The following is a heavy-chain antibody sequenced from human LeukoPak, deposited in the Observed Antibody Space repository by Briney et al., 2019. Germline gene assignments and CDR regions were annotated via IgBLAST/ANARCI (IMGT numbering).Heavy chain of an antibody. J-gene: IGHJ4*02. D-gene: IGHD3-22*01. CDR2: ISGSGGST. CDR1: GFTFSSYA. CDR3: AKNAHYYDSSGYTFFGY. Sequence: GGSLRLSCAASGFTFSSYAMSWVRQAPGKGLEWVSAISGSGGSTYYADSVKGRFTISRDNSKNTLYLQMNSLRAEDTAVYYCAKNAHYYDSSGYTFFGYWGQGTLVTVSS. V-gene: IGHV3-23*01.